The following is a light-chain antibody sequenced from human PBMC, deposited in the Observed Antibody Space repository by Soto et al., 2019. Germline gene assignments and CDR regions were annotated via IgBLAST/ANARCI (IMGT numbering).Light chain of an antibody. CDR3: GMWDSSLSVVV. CDR2: DNN. V-gene: IGLV1-51*01. Sequence: QSVLTQPPSVSAAPGQKVTISCSGSSSNIVSWYQQLPETAPKLLIYDNNKRPSGIPDRFSGSKSGTSATLGITGLQTGDEADYYCGMWDSSLSVVVFGGGTKLTVL. CDR1: SSNI. J-gene: IGLJ2*01.